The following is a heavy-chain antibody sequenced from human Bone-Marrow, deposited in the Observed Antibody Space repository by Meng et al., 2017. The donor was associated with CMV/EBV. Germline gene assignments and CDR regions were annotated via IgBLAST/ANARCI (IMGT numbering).Heavy chain of an antibody. CDR1: GGSFSGYY. CDR2: INHSGST. D-gene: IGHD2-2*01. V-gene: IGHV4-34*01. Sequence: SETLSLTCAVYGGSFSGYYWSWIRQPPGKGLEWIGEINHSGSTNYNPSLKSRVTISVDTSKNQFSLKLSSVTAADTAVYYCAKDQVRVGEYHYYGMDVWGQGTTVTVSS. J-gene: IGHJ6*02. CDR3: AKDQVRVGEYHYYGMDV.